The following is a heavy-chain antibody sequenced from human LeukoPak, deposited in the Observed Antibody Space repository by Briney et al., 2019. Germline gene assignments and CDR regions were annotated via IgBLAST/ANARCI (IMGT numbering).Heavy chain of an antibody. CDR1: GGSITNNNYC. V-gene: IGHV4-39*01. CDR3: ARHPLKAYVSDWFDP. J-gene: IGHJ5*02. Sequence: KPSETLSLTCTVSGGSITNNNYCWDWIRQPPGKGLEWIASIFYSGSTYHNPSLKSRVTISVDTSKSQFSLKLSSVTAADTAVYFCARHPLKAYVSDWFDPWGQGTLVTVSS. CDR2: IFYSGST. D-gene: IGHD3-10*02.